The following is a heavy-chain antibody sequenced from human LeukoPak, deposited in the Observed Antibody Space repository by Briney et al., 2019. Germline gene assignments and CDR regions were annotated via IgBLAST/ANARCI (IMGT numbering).Heavy chain of an antibody. J-gene: IGHJ4*02. CDR2: IYYSGST. CDR3: ARASTEVELDLDY. V-gene: IGHV4-31*03. CDR1: GGSISSGGYY. Sequence: SQTLSLTCTVSGGSISSGGYYWSWIRQHPGKGLEWIGYIYYSGSTYYNPSLKSRVTISVDTSKNQFSLKLSSVTAADTAVYYCARASTEVELDLDYWGQGTLVTVSS. D-gene: IGHD1-1*01.